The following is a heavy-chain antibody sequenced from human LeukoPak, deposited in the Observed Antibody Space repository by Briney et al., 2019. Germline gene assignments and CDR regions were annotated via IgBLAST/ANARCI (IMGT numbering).Heavy chain of an antibody. CDR2: MHYSGTT. D-gene: IGHD1-26*01. CDR3: ARWEGAMNGFDI. J-gene: IGHJ3*02. Sequence: SETLSLTCSVSGGSISGGSISGYHWSWIRQPPGKGLELIAYMHYSGTTHYNPSLKSRVSISVDTSRKQISLELTSVTAADTAVYYCARWEGAMNGFDIWGRGTLVTVSS. V-gene: IGHV4-61*08. CDR1: GGSISGGSISGYH.